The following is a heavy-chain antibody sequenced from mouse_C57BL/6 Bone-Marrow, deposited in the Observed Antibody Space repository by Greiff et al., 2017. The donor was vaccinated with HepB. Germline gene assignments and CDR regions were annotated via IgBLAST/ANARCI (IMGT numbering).Heavy chain of an antibody. CDR3: IYDWFAY. V-gene: IGHV1-72*01. CDR2: IDPNSGGT. Sequence: VQLQQPGAELVMPGASVKLSCKASGYTFTSYWMHWVKQRPGQGLEWIGEIDPNSGGTKYNEKFKSKATLTVDKPSSTAYMQLSSLTSEDSAVYYCIYDWFAYWGQGTLVTVSA. D-gene: IGHD2-12*01. CDR1: GYTFTSYW. J-gene: IGHJ3*01.